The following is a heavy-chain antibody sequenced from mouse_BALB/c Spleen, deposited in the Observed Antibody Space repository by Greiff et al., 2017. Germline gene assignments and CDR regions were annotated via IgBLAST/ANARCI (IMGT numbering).Heavy chain of an antibody. Sequence: EVKLMESGPGLVKPSQSLSLTCTVTGYSITSDYAWNWIRQFPGNKLEWMGYISYSGSTSYNPSLKSRISITRDTSKNQFFLQLNSVTTEDTATYYCARSQTYYGSSYGAMDYWGQGTSVTVSS. CDR3: ARSQTYYGSSYGAMDY. CDR1: GYSITSDYA. J-gene: IGHJ4*01. CDR2: ISYSGST. V-gene: IGHV3-2*02. D-gene: IGHD1-1*01.